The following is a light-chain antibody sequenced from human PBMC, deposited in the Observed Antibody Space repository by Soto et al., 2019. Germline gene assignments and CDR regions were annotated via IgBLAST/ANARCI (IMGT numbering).Light chain of an antibody. V-gene: IGKV1-27*01. CDR1: QGISTY. Sequence: TQLTQSPSSLSASVGDRVTITCRASQGISTYLAWYQQKPGQVPKLLIYAASTLQSGVPSRFSGSGSGTDFTLTISSLQPEDVATYYCQKYNSALLTFGGGTKV. CDR3: QKYNSALLT. CDR2: AAS. J-gene: IGKJ4*01.